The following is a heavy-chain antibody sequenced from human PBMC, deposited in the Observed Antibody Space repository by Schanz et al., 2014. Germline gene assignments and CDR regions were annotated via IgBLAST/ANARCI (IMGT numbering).Heavy chain of an antibody. Sequence: EVHLLESGGGLVQPGGSLRLSCAASGFTFSNHALSWVRQAPGKGLEWVSGIGGSGDSTHYADSVKGRFIISRDNSKNTLYLQVNSLRAEDTAVYYCVKDDRGDVVVVAANYWGQGALVTVSS. CDR2: IGGSGDST. CDR3: VKDDRGDVVVVAANY. J-gene: IGHJ4*02. D-gene: IGHD2-15*01. CDR1: GFTFSNHA. V-gene: IGHV3-23*01.